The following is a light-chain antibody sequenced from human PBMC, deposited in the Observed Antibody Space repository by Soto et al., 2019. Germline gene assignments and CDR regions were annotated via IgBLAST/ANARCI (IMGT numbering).Light chain of an antibody. V-gene: IGKV1-5*01. J-gene: IGKJ4*01. CDR3: QQYNSYSNT. CDR2: DAS. Sequence: DIQMTQSPSTLSASVRGVVTSTCRASQSISSWLAWYQQKPGKAPKLLIYDASSLESGVPSRFSGSGSGTEFTLTISSLQPDDFATYYCQQYNSYSNTFGGGTKVDIK. CDR1: QSISSW.